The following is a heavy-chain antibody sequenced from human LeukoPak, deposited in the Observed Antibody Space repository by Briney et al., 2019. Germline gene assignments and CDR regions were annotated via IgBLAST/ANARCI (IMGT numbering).Heavy chain of an antibody. J-gene: IGHJ3*02. CDR3: ARISCSGDCYNAFDI. CDR1: GGSISSDDPY. CDR2: TYYSGST. Sequence: SETLSLTCTVYGGSISSDDPYWSWIRQPPGKGLEWIGFTYYSGSTYYTPSLKSRLTISVDTSKNQFSLQLRSVTAADTAVYYCARISCSGDCYNAFDIWGQGTMVTVSS. D-gene: IGHD2-21*02. V-gene: IGHV4-30-4*01.